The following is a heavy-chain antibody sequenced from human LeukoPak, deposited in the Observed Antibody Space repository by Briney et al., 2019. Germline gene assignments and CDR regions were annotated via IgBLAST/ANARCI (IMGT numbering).Heavy chain of an antibody. V-gene: IGHV1-69*01. CDR2: IIPIFGTA. J-gene: IGHJ4*02. Sequence: SVKVSCRASGGTFSSYAISWVRQAPGQGLERMGGIIPIFGTANYAQKFQGRVTITADESTSTAYMELSSLRSEDTAVYYCARLNTYYYDSSGYPMYYFDYWGQGTLVTVSS. CDR1: GGTFSSYA. CDR3: ARLNTYYYDSSGYPMYYFDY. D-gene: IGHD3-22*01.